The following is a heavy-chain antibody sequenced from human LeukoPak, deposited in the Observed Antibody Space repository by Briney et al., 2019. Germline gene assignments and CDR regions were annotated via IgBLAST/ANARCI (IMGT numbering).Heavy chain of an antibody. J-gene: IGHJ4*02. CDR2: LIPIFGTA. D-gene: IGHD2-21*01. Sequence: SVKVSCNASGASFSCYAIIWVRQPPGPGLERLGGLIPIFGTANYAQKFQGKGPITADESTSTAYMELSSLRSEDTAEYFCLISGEPAYCGDDCYPPVPLDCWGQGTLVTVS. V-gene: IGHV1-69*01. CDR3: LISGEPAYCGDDCYPPVPLDC. CDR1: GASFSCYA.